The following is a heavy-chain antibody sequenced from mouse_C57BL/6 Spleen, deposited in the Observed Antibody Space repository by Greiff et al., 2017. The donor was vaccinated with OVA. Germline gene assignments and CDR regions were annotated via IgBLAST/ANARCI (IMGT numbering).Heavy chain of an antibody. CDR1: GYTFTSYW. J-gene: IGHJ4*01. V-gene: IGHV1-64*01. D-gene: IGHD4-1*02. CDR2: IHPNSGST. CDR3: APTGRDYAMDY. Sequence: QFQLQQPGAELVKPGASVKLSCKASGYTFTSYWMHWVKQRPGQGLEWIGMIHPNSGSTNYNEKFKSKATLTVDKSSSTAYMQLSSLTSEDSAVYYCAPTGRDYAMDYWGQGTSVTVSS.